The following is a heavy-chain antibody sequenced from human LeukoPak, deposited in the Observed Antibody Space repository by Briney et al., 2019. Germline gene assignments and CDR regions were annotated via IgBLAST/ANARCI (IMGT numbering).Heavy chain of an antibody. V-gene: IGHV1-2*06. CDR3: ARDPRIAVAGKYFDY. Sequence: ASVKVSCKASGYTFTGYYMHWVRQAPGQGLEWMGRINPNSGGTNYVQKFQGRVTMTRDTSISTSYMELSRLRSDDTAIYYCARDPRIAVAGKYFDYWAQGTLVTVSS. D-gene: IGHD6-19*01. CDR1: GYTFTGYY. J-gene: IGHJ4*02. CDR2: INPNSGGT.